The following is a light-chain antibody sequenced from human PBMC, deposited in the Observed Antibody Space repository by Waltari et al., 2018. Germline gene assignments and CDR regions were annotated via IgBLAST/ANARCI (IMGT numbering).Light chain of an antibody. V-gene: IGKV1-5*03. Sequence: DIQITQSPSILSASVGDRGTFTCRASHSITYWLAWYQQKPGRAPKLLIYRSSTLDTGVPSRFSGSGSGTEFSLTVSSVQPDDFATYYCQQYSNFPYTFGQGTKLEIK. CDR2: RSS. CDR1: HSITYW. J-gene: IGKJ2*01. CDR3: QQYSNFPYT.